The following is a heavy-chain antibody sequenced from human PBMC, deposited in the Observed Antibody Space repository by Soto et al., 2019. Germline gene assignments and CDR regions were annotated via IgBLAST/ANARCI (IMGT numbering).Heavy chain of an antibody. D-gene: IGHD2-15*01. V-gene: IGHV3-33*03. CDR2: IRYDGNDK. CDR1: GFSFNKYA. Sequence: QVQLVESGGGVVQPGRSLRLSCAASGFSFNKYAMHWVRQAPGKGLEWLAVIRYDGNDKYYADSVRGRVAISRDNSKETLYLEMNSRRVEDSGLYYCASDRTALAITPFCFEFWGLGAQVTVSS. J-gene: IGHJ4*02. CDR3: ASDRTALAITPFCFEF.